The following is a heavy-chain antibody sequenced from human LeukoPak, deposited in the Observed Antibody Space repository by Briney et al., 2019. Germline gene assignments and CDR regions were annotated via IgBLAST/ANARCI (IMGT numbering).Heavy chain of an antibody. D-gene: IGHD3-3*01. Sequence: GASVKVSCRASGYTFTSHYMHGGRQAPGQGLEWMGGINPSVGSTSYPQKFQGRVTMSRDTSTSTVYMELSSLKSEDTAVYYCAAPGASGFVGNFWSGPLDFWGRGALVTVSS. J-gene: IGHJ4*02. CDR3: AAPGASGFVGNFWSGPLDF. CDR2: INPSVGST. CDR1: GYTFTSHY. V-gene: IGHV1-46*01.